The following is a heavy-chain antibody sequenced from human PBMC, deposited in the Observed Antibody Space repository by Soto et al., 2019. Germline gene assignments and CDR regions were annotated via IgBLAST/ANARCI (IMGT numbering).Heavy chain of an antibody. J-gene: IGHJ6*02. D-gene: IGHD6-13*01. V-gene: IGHV4-39*01. CDR2: IYYSGST. Sequence: SETLSLTCTVSGGSISSSSYYWGWIRQPPGKGLEWIGGIYYSGSTYYNPSLKSRVTISVDTSKNQFSLKLSSVTAADTAVYYCARLKGIAGYYYYYGMDVWGQGTTVTVSS. CDR3: ARLKGIAGYYYYYGMDV. CDR1: GGSISSSSYY.